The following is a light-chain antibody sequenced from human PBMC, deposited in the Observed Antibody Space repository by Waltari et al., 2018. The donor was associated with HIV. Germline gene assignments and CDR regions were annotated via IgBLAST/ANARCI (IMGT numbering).Light chain of an antibody. CDR3: QQYNNWPPNYT. CDR2: GAS. J-gene: IGKJ2*01. V-gene: IGKV3D-15*01. Sequence: EIVMTQSPATLSVSPGERATLSCRASQSVSNNLAWYQHKPGQAPRLLIYGASTRATGIPARFSGIGSGTEFTLSISSLQSEDFAVYYCQQYNNWPPNYTFGQGTKLEIK. CDR1: QSVSNN.